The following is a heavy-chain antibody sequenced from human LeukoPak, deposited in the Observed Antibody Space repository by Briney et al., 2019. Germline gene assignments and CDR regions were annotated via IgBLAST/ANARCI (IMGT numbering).Heavy chain of an antibody. CDR3: ASHPHDYGDYAGMDYYYYYGMDV. J-gene: IGHJ6*02. CDR2: ISAYNGNT. CDR1: GYTFTSYG. V-gene: IGHV1-18*01. Sequence: ASVKVSCKASGYTFTSYGISWVRQAPGQGLEWMGWISAYNGNTNYAQKLQGRVTMTTDTSTSTAYMELRSLRSDDTAVYYCASHPHDYGDYAGMDYYYYYGMDVWGQGTTVTVSS. D-gene: IGHD4-17*01.